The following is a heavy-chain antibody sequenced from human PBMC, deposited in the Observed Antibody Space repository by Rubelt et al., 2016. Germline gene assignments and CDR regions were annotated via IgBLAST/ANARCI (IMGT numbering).Heavy chain of an antibody. D-gene: IGHD4-17*01. Sequence: QVQLQESGPGLVKPSETLSLTCSVSGGSVSSSSFYWGWIRQPPGKGLEWIGSIYYRGSPYYNPSLKSRVTISVDTSKNQFSLKLSSVTAADTAVYYCARHASTVTTTRFDPWGQGTLVTVSS. CDR1: GGSVSSSSFY. J-gene: IGHJ5*02. V-gene: IGHV4-39*01. CDR2: IYYRGSP. CDR3: ARHASTVTTTRFDP.